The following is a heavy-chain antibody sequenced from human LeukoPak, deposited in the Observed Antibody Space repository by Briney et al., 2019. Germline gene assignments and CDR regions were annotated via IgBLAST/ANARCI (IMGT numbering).Heavy chain of an antibody. CDR3: ATAGARRRDAFDI. V-gene: IGHV4-4*07. D-gene: IGHD1-1*01. CDR1: GGSISSYY. J-gene: IGHJ3*02. Sequence: PSETPSLTCTVSGGSISSYYWSWIRQPAGKGLEWIGRIYTSGSTNYNPSLRSRVTISIDTSKNQFSLKVSSVTAADTAVYYCATAGARRRDAFDIWGQGTMVTVSS. CDR2: IYTSGST.